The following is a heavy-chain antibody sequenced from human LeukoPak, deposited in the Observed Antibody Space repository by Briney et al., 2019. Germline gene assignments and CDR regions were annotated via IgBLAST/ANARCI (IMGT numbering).Heavy chain of an antibody. CDR1: GVTLSTYA. J-gene: IGHJ4*02. CDR2: ISGGGDST. V-gene: IGHV3-23*01. D-gene: IGHD1-26*01. Sequence: GGSLRLSCAASGVTLSTYAMSWVRQAPGKGLEWVSVISGGGDSTYYTDSVKGRFTISRDNSKNTLYPQMNSLRAEDTAVYYCAKVSDRERGYFDYWGQGTLVTVSS. CDR3: AKVSDRERGYFDY.